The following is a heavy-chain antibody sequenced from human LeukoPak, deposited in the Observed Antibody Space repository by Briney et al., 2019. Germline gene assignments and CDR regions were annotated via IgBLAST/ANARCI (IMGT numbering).Heavy chain of an antibody. CDR2: IIASSGST. D-gene: IGHD5-12*01. J-gene: IGHJ4*02. Sequence: GGSLRLSCAASGFSLSNSSMSWVRQAPRKGLEWVSLIIASSGSTFYADSVKGRFTISRDNSKNTLYLQMNSLRAEDTAVYYCAKGAYDYIEMGYFDYWGQGTLVTVSS. CDR3: AKGAYDYIEMGYFDY. V-gene: IGHV3-23*01. CDR1: GFSLSNSS.